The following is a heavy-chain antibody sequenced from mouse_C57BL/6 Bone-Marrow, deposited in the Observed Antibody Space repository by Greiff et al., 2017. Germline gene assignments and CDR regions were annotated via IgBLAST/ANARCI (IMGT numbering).Heavy chain of an antibody. D-gene: IGHD1-1*01. CDR2: ISSGSSTI. Sequence: DVMLVESGGGLVKPGGSLKLSCAASGFTFSDYGMHWVRQAPETGLEWVAYISSGSSTIYYADTVKGRFTISRDNAKNTLFLQMTSLRSEDTAMYYGARSYYGSSPWFAYWGQGTLVTVSA. CDR3: ARSYYGSSPWFAY. CDR1: GFTFSDYG. V-gene: IGHV5-17*01. J-gene: IGHJ3*01.